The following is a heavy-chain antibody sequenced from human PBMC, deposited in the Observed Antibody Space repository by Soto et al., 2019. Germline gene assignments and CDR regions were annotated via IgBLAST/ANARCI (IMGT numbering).Heavy chain of an antibody. V-gene: IGHV1-69*01. CDR3: ASGGDCTNGVCYTPYYYYGMDV. D-gene: IGHD2-8*01. CDR2: IIPIFGTA. J-gene: IGHJ6*02. Sequence: QVQLVQSGAEVKKPGSSVKVSCKASGGTFSSYAISWVRQAPGQGLEWMGGIIPIFGTANYAQKFQGRVTITADESTSTAYMELSSLRFEDTAVYYCASGGDCTNGVCYTPYYYYGMDVWGQGTTVTVSS. CDR1: GGTFSSYA.